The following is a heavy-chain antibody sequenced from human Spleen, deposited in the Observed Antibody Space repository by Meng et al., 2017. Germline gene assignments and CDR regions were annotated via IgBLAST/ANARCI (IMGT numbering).Heavy chain of an antibody. CDR1: GGSISSYY. D-gene: IGHD3-10*01. J-gene: IGHJ4*02. CDR2: IYYSGST. Sequence: SETLSLTCTVSGGSISSYYWSWIRQPPGKGLEWIGYIYYSGSTNYNPSLKSRVTISVDTSKNQFSLKLSSVTAADTAVYYCARDRGLYCSGLFDYWGQGTLVTVSS. V-gene: IGHV4-59*01. CDR3: ARDRGLYCSGLFDY.